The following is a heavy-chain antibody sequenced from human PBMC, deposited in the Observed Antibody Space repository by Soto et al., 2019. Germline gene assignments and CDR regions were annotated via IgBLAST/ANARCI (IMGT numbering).Heavy chain of an antibody. Sequence: PGGSLRLSCAASGFTFSSYGMHWVRQAPGKGLEWVAVISYDGSNKYYADSVKGRFTISRDNSKNTLYLQMNSLRAEDTAVYYCAKDKGDYLGYYFDYWGQGTLVTVSS. CDR2: ISYDGSNK. V-gene: IGHV3-30*18. CDR3: AKDKGDYLGYYFDY. J-gene: IGHJ4*02. CDR1: GFTFSSYG. D-gene: IGHD3-16*01.